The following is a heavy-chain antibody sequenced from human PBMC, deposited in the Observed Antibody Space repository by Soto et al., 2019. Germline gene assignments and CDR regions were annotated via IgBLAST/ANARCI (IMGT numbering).Heavy chain of an antibody. CDR3: ARVSFTIFGVVAFDI. Sequence: QVQLQESGQGLVKPSQTLSLTCTVSGGSISSGGYYWSWIRQHPGKGLEWIGYIYYSGSTYYNPSRKSRVTISVDTSKNQFSLKLSSVTAADTAVYYCARVSFTIFGVVAFDIWGQGTMVTVSS. CDR2: IYYSGST. J-gene: IGHJ3*02. D-gene: IGHD3-3*01. V-gene: IGHV4-31*03. CDR1: GGSISSGGYY.